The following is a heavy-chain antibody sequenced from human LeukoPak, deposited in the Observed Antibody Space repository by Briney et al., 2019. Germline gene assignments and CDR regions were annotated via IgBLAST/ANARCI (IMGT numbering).Heavy chain of an antibody. CDR3: AKDIGWFDP. J-gene: IGHJ5*02. CDR1: GFTFRSYA. V-gene: IGHV3-23*01. CDR2: ISGTGDSP. Sequence: GGALRLSCAASGFTFRSYAINWVRQAPGKGLEWVSAISGTGDSPHYAASVKGRFTIYRDNSKNTLYLQMNSLRAEDTAFYYCAKDIGWFDPWGQGTLVTVSS.